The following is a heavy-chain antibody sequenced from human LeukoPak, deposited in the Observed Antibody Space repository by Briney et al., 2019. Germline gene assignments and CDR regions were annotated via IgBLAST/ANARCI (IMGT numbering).Heavy chain of an antibody. J-gene: IGHJ6*02. CDR1: GGSISSSSYY. CDR2: IYYSGST. D-gene: IGHD3-10*01. Sequence: SETLSLTCTVSGGSISSSSYYWGWIRQPPGKGLEWIGSIYYSGSTYYNPSLKSRVTISVDTSKNQFSLKLSSVTAADTAVYYCARVLLWFGELKFSSYYYGMDVWGQGTTVTVSS. V-gene: IGHV4-39*01. CDR3: ARVLLWFGELKFSSYYYGMDV.